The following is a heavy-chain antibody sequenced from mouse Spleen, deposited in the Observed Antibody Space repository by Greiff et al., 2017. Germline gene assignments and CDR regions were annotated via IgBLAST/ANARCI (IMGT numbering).Heavy chain of an antibody. CDR3: AIYDGYLYAMDY. V-gene: IGHV1-50*01. D-gene: IGHD2-3*01. CDR1: GYTFTSYW. J-gene: IGHJ4*01. CDR2: IDPSDSYT. Sequence: QVQLQQPGAELVKPGASVKLSCKASGYTFTSYWMQWVKQRPGQGLEWIGEIDPSDSYTNYNQKFKGKATLTVDTSSSTAYMQLSSLTSEDSAVYYCAIYDGYLYAMDYWGQGTSVTVSS.